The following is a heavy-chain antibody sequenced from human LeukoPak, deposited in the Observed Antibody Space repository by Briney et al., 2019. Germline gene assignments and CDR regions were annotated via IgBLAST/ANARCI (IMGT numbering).Heavy chain of an antibody. V-gene: IGHV3-23*01. Sequence: PGGSLRLSCAASGFTFSNYAMHWVRQAPGKGLEWVSGITGSGLRTYYGDSVKGRFTIYRDSSKNTLYLQMNSLRAEDTAVYYCAKDWIKGRGGETDYWGQGTLVTVSS. CDR2: ITGSGLRT. CDR1: GFTFSNYA. CDR3: AKDWIKGRGGETDY. J-gene: IGHJ4*02. D-gene: IGHD2-15*01.